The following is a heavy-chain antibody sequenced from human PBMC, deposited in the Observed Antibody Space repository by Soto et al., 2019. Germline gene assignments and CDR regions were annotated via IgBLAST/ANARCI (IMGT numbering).Heavy chain of an antibody. D-gene: IGHD2-2*02. J-gene: IGHJ5*02. CDR3: AKDARRGVVPAAIGQNWFDP. V-gene: IGHV3-23*01. Sequence: GGSLRLSCAASGFTFSSYAMSWVRQAPGKGLEWVSAISGSGGSTYYADSVKGRFTISRDNSKNTLYLQMNSLRAEDTAVYYCAKDARRGVVPAAIGQNWFDPWGQGTLVTVSS. CDR1: GFTFSSYA. CDR2: ISGSGGST.